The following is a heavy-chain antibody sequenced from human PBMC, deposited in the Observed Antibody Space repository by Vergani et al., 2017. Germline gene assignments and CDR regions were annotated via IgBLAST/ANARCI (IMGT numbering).Heavy chain of an antibody. CDR1: GYSFTSYW. D-gene: IGHD5-18*01. V-gene: IGHV5-51*03. CDR2: IYPGDSDT. Sequence: EVQLVQSGAEVKKPGESLKISCKGSGYSFTSYWIGWVRQMPGKGLEWMGIIYPGDSDTSYSPSFQGQVTISAGKSISTDYLKWSSLRASDTAMYYCARDVLSRHTTMEQCYWGQGTLVTVSS. J-gene: IGHJ4*02. CDR3: ARDVLSRHTTMEQCY.